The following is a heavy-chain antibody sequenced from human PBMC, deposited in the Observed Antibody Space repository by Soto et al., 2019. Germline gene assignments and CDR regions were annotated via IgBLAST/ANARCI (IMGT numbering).Heavy chain of an antibody. CDR1: GFTFSTYA. CDR2: ISGSGST. J-gene: IGHJ4*02. CDR3: AKVISTSGGSL. D-gene: IGHD3-10*01. Sequence: GGSLRLSCAASGFTFSTYAMTWVRQAPGKGLAWLSSISGSGSTYYADSVKGRFTISRDNSKNTLYLQMNSLRAEDTAVYYCAKVISTSGGSLWGRGTLVTVSS. V-gene: IGHV3-23*01.